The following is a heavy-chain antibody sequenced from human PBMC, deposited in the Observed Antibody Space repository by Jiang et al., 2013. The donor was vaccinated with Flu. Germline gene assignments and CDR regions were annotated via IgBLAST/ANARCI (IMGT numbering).Heavy chain of an antibody. Sequence: VQLLESGGGLVQPGGSLRLSCAASGFNFSSYAMSWVRQAPGKGLEWVSAIGDSGARTYYAESVKGRFTVSRDNSKNRLYLQLNSLGVEDTAVYYCAKDSRAAYPLNAIDMWGQGTTVTVSS. CDR2: IGDSGART. J-gene: IGHJ3*02. D-gene: IGHD2-2*02. CDR1: GFNFSSYA. V-gene: IGHV3-23*01. CDR3: AKDSRAAYPLNAIDM.